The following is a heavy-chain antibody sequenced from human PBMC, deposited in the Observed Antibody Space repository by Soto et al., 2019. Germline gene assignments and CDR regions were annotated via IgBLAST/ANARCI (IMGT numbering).Heavy chain of an antibody. CDR2: IYYSGST. J-gene: IGHJ5*02. CDR1: GGSISSYY. D-gene: IGHD2-15*01. V-gene: IGHV4-59*01. Sequence: SETLSLTCTVSGGSISSYYWSWIRQPPGKGLEWIGYIYYSGSTNYNPSLKSRVTISVDTSKNQFSLKLSSVTAADTAVYYCARDTRYCSGGSCSQNWFDPWGKGTLVTVSS. CDR3: ARDTRYCSGGSCSQNWFDP.